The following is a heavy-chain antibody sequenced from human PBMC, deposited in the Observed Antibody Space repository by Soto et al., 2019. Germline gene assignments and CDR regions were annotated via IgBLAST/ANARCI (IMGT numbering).Heavy chain of an antibody. CDR2: IIPMLGVR. V-gene: IGHV1-69*02. D-gene: IGHD2-21*01. CDR3: TIGSWSGEVFDI. J-gene: IGHJ3*02. Sequence: QVQLVQSGAEVKKPGSSVKVSCKDSGGTFSTYSMFWVRQAPGQGLEWMGRIIPMLGVRNYAQRFQDRVTIIADKSTATAHMELSSLISEDTALYYCTIGSWSGEVFDICGQGTMVTVSS. CDR1: GGTFSTYS.